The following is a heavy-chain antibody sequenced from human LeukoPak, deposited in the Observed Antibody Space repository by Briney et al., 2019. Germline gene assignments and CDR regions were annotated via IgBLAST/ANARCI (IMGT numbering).Heavy chain of an antibody. CDR3: ARTMVRGVPYYYGMDV. V-gene: IGHV1-2*02. CDR2: INPKSGGT. CDR1: GYTFTGYY. D-gene: IGHD3-10*01. J-gene: IGHJ6*02. Sequence: ASVKVSCKASGYTFTGYYMHWVRQAPGQGLEWMGWINPKSGGTNYAQKFQGRVTMTRDTSISTAYMELSRLRSDDTAVYYCARTMVRGVPYYYGMDVWGQGTTVTVSS.